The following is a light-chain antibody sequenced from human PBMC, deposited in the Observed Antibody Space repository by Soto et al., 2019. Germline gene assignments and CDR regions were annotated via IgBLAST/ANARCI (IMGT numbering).Light chain of an antibody. V-gene: IGLV2-14*03. Sequence: QSVLTQPASVSWSPGQSINISFTGTSSDVCGYNYVSWYQHHPGKAPKLIIYDVSNRPSGVSNPFSGSKSGNTASLTISGLQPEDEADYYCSSYTTSNTRQIVFGTGTKVTVL. CDR3: SSYTTSNTRQIV. CDR2: DVS. J-gene: IGLJ1*01. CDR1: SSDVCGYNY.